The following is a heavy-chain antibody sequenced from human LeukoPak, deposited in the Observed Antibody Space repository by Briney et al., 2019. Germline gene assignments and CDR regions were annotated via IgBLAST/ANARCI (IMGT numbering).Heavy chain of an antibody. CDR2: INHSGST. D-gene: IGHD4-11*01. Sequence: PSETLSLTCAVYGGSFSGYYWRWIRPPPGKGREWIGEINHSGSTNYTPSLKSRVTISVDTSKNQFSLKLSSVTAADTAVYYCARNGNYRDYWGQGTLVTVSS. CDR3: ARNGNYRDY. V-gene: IGHV4-34*01. CDR1: GGSFSGYY. J-gene: IGHJ4*02.